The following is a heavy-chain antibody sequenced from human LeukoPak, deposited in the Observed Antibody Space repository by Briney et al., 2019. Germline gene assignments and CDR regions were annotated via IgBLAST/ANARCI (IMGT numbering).Heavy chain of an antibody. CDR1: GGTFRSYA. CDR3: ARDRIETPYDSSGYNAFDI. Sequence: GSSVKVSCKASGGTFRSYAISWVRQAPGQGLEWMGWISAYNGNTNYAQKLQGRVTMTTDTSTSTAYMELRSLRSDDTAVYYCARDRIETPYDSSGYNAFDIWGQGTMVTVSS. CDR2: ISAYNGNT. V-gene: IGHV1-18*04. D-gene: IGHD3-22*01. J-gene: IGHJ3*02.